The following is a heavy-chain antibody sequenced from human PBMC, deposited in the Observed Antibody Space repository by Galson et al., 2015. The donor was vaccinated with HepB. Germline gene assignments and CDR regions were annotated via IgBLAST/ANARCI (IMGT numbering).Heavy chain of an antibody. J-gene: IGHJ2*01. D-gene: IGHD3-22*01. CDR1: GFTFSDYY. CDR2: ISSSSSYI. CDR3: ARDLYYDSSGYNYWYFDL. V-gene: IGHV3-11*06. Sequence: SLRLSCAASGFTFSDYYMSWIRQAPGKGLEWVSYISSSSSYIYYADSVKGRFTISRDNAKNSLYLQMNSLRAEDTAVYYCARDLYYDSSGYNYWYFDLWGRGTLVTVSS.